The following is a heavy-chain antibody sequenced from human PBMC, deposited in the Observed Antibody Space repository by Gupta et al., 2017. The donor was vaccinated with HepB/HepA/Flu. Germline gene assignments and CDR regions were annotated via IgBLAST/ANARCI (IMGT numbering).Heavy chain of an antibody. Sequence: EAQLLESGGGLVQPGGSLKLSCAASGFTFSSYAMSWVRQAPGKGLEWVSTIRASGDNTYYADSVKGRFTISRDNSKNTLYLQMNSLRAEDTAVYYCAKRGFFEYWGQGALVTVSS. CDR1: GFTFSSYA. CDR2: IRASGDNT. J-gene: IGHJ4*02. V-gene: IGHV3-23*01. CDR3: AKRGFFEY.